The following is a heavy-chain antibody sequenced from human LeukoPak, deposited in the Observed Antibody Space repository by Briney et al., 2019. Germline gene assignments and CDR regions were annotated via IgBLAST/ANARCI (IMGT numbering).Heavy chain of an antibody. CDR3: AKGGLTVKTAPDY. V-gene: IGHV3-30*02. Sequence: PGGSLILSCAASGFPFSTYAMHWVRQAPGKGLEWVAFIRYDGSNKKYADFVKGRLTISRDNSKNTLFLQMNSLRAEDTAIYYCAKGGLTVKTAPDYWGQGTLVTVSS. CDR1: GFPFSTYA. D-gene: IGHD3-9*01. CDR2: IRYDGSNK. J-gene: IGHJ4*02.